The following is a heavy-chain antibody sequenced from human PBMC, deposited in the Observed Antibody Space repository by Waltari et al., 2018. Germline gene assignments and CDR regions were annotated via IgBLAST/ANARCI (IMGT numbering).Heavy chain of an antibody. J-gene: IGHJ4*02. D-gene: IGHD3-10*01. CDR2: ISGGSRTI. V-gene: IGHV3-48*02. CDR3: ARAGGCDY. CDR1: GFSFSDYY. Sequence: EVQLVESGGDLVQPGGSLRLSCAASGFSFSDYYMNWVRQAPGKGLELISFISGGSRTIYYADSVKGRFTISRDNANNLLYLQMNSLRDEDTAVYYCARAGGCDYWGQGTLVTVSS.